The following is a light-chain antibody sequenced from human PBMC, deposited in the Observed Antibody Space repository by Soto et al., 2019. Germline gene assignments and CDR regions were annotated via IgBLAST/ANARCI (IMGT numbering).Light chain of an antibody. CDR1: QSVSSNY. J-gene: IGKJ1*01. Sequence: EIILTQSPATLSLSPVERATLSCGASQSVSSNYLAWSQQRHGQAPRPLIYVASSRATGIPDRFSGSGSGTDFTLTISRLEPEDFAVYYCQQYGSSTWTFGQGTKVDI. V-gene: IGKV3-20*01. CDR2: VAS. CDR3: QQYGSSTWT.